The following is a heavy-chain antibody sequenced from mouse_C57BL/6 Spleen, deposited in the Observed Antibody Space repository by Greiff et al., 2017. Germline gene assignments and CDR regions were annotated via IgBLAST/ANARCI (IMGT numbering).Heavy chain of an antibody. CDR2: ISYDGST. V-gene: IGHV3-6*01. CDR3: ARLGGVSGRPY. Sequence: ESGPGLVKPSQSLSLTCSVTGYSITSCYFWKWLRQFPGNKLEWMGYISYDGSTNYNPSLKNRFTITRDTSKNQFFLKLNTVTTEDTATYYCARLGGVSGRPYWGQGTTLTVSS. J-gene: IGHJ2*01. D-gene: IGHD3-1*01. CDR1: GYSITSCYF.